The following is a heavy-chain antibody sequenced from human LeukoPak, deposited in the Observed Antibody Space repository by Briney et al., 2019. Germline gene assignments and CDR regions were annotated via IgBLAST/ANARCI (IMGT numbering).Heavy chain of an antibody. J-gene: IGHJ4*02. CDR3: VRGTNFDY. Sequence: PGGSLRLSCAASGFTLSSNWIHWARQAPGKGLVWVSLIKTDGTSRYADSVKGRFTLSRDNAKNTLYLQMNSLRDDDSAVYYCVRGTNFDYWGQRALVTVSS. V-gene: IGHV3-74*01. CDR2: IKTDGTS. CDR1: GFTLSSNW.